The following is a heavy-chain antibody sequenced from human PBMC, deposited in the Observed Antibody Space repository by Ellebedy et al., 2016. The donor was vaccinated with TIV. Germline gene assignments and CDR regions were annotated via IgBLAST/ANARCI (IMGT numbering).Heavy chain of an antibody. CDR1: GYTFTSYY. D-gene: IGHD1-26*01. CDR3: ARDLSIVGATSYYYGMDV. V-gene: IGHV1-46*01. Sequence: AASVKVSCKASGYTFTSYYMHWVRQAPGQGLEWMGIINPSGGSTSYAQKFQGRVTMTRDTSTSTVYMELSSLRSEDTAVYYCARDLSIVGATSYYYGMDVWGQGTTVTVSS. CDR2: INPSGGST. J-gene: IGHJ6*02.